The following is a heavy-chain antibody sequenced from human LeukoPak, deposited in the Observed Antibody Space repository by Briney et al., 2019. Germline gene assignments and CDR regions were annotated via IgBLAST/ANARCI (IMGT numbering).Heavy chain of an antibody. CDR1: GYTFTGYY. D-gene: IGHD3-22*01. CDR2: INPNSGGT. V-gene: IGHV1-2*04. CDR3: ARKGNYYDSSGYSPFDY. J-gene: IGHJ4*02. Sequence: ASVKVSCKASGYTFTGYYMHWVRQAPGQGLEWMGWINPNSGGTNYAQKFQGWVTMTRDTSISTAYMELSRLRSDDTAVYYCARKGNYYDSSGYSPFDYWGQGTLVTVSS.